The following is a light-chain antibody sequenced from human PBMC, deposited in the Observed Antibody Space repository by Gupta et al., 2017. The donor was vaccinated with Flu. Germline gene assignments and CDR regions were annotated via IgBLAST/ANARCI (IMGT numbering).Light chain of an antibody. J-gene: IGLJ1*01. CDR2: EDK. Sequence: VTISCSGSSSNIGIYYVCWYQQLPGTVPKLLIYEDKKRPSGIPDRFSGSKSGTSATLAITGLRTGDEADYYCGVWDSSLSVYVVGPGTKV. CDR3: GVWDSSLSVYV. V-gene: IGLV1-51*02. CDR1: SSNIGIYY.